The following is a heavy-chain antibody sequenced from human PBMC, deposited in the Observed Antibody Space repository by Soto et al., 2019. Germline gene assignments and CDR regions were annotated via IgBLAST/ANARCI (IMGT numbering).Heavy chain of an antibody. CDR3: AKAGINYYYYGMAV. D-gene: IGHD2-15*01. Sequence: GGSLRLSCAASGFTFSSDAMSWVRQAPGKGLEWVSAISGSGGSTYYADSVKGRFTISRDNSKNTLYLQMNSLRAEDTAVYYCAKAGINYYYYGMAVWGQGTTVTVSS. CDR1: GFTFSSDA. J-gene: IGHJ6*02. V-gene: IGHV3-23*01. CDR2: ISGSGGST.